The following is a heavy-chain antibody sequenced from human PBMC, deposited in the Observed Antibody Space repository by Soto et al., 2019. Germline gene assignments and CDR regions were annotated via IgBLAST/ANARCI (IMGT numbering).Heavy chain of an antibody. D-gene: IGHD3-10*01. CDR3: ARIASSGRGWDV. J-gene: IGHJ6*02. CDR2: IKQDGSEE. Sequence: EVQLVESGGGLVQPGGSLRLSCVDSGFTFSNYWMSWVRQAPVKGLEWVGNIKQDGSEENYVDSVKGRFTISRDNAKNTMYLQMNSLIAEDTAVYYCARIASSGRGWDVWGQGTTVVVSS. CDR1: GFTFSNYW. V-gene: IGHV3-7*01.